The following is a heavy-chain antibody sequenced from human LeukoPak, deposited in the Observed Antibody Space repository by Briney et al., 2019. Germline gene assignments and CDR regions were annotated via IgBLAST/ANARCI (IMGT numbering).Heavy chain of an antibody. V-gene: IGHV3-48*02. CDR2: ISTSCRAI. CDR1: GFTFSNYN. D-gene: IGHD3-22*01. Sequence: QPGGSLRLSCAASGFTFSNYNMNSVGRAAGKGLEWVSYISTSCRAIFYADSVKGRFTISRDNAKNSLFLQMNSLRDEDTAVYYCARVPLYDRSGYYFDYWGLGTLVTVSS. CDR3: ARVPLYDRSGYYFDY. J-gene: IGHJ4*02.